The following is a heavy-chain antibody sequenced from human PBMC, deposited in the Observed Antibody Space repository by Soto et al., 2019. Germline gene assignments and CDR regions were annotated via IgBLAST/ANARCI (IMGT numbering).Heavy chain of an antibody. V-gene: IGHV4-39*01. CDR2: IYYSGST. CDR3: ARHNYGSGSYYRMGYYYYGMDV. J-gene: IGHJ6*02. D-gene: IGHD3-10*01. CDR1: GGSISSSSYY. Sequence: SETLSLTCTVSGGSISSSSYYWGWIRQPPGKGLEWIGSIYYSGSTYYNPSLKSRVTISVDTSKNQFSLKLSSVTAADTAVYYCARHNYGSGSYYRMGYYYYGMDVWGQGTTVTVSS.